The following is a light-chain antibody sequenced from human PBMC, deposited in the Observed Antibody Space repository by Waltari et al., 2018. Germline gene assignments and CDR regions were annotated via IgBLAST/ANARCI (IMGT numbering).Light chain of an antibody. CDR1: QDISHY. J-gene: IGKJ4*01. V-gene: IGKV1-33*01. CDR3: QQYDNLPLT. CDR2: DTS. Sequence: DIQMTQSPSSLSASVGDSVTITCQASQDISHYLNWYQQKPGKVPKLLMYDTSNLEVGVPSRFSGSGSGTDFTFTINSLQPEDIGTYYCQQYDNLPLTFGGGTKVEIK.